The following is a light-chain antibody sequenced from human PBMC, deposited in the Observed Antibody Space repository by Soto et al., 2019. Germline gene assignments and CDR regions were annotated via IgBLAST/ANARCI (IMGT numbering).Light chain of an antibody. CDR1: SSDVGGYNY. CDR2: EVS. CDR3: TSYAGSNNWV. Sequence: QSALTQPPSASGSPGQSVTISCTGTSSDVGGYNYVSWYQQHPGKAPKLMIYEVSKRPSGVPDRFSGSKSGNTASLTASGLQAEDEADYYCTSYAGSNNWVVGGGTKLTVL. J-gene: IGLJ3*02. V-gene: IGLV2-8*01.